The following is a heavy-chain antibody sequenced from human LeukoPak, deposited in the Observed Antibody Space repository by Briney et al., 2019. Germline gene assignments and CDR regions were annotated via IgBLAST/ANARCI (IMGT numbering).Heavy chain of an antibody. V-gene: IGHV4-59*08. D-gene: IGHD1-26*01. CDR2: IYYAGST. CDR1: GDSISSHF. J-gene: IGHJ4*02. CDR3: ARASGSYSYYFDY. Sequence: SETLSLTCTVSGDSISSHFWSWIRQPPGKGLEWIGYIYYAGSTNYNPSLKSRVTISVDTSKNQFSLKLSSVTAADTAVYYCARASGSYSYYFDYWGQGTLVTVSS.